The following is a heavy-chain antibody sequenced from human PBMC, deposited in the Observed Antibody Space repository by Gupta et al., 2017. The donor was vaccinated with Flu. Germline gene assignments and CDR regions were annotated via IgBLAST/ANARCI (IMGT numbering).Heavy chain of an antibody. Sequence: EVQLVESGGGLVQPGGSLRLSCAASGFTFSSYWMSWVRQAPGKGLEWVANIKQDGSEKYYVDSVKGRFTISRDNAKNSLYLQMNSLRAEDTAVYYCARDQDYDILTGYQRTYYYYGMDVWGQGTTVTVSS. D-gene: IGHD3-9*01. V-gene: IGHV3-7*01. CDR2: IKQDGSEK. CDR1: GFTFSSYW. J-gene: IGHJ6*02. CDR3: ARDQDYDILTGYQRTYYYYGMDV.